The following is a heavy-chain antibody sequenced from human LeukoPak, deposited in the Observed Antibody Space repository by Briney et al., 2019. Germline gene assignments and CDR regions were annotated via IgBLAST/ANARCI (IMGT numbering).Heavy chain of an antibody. J-gene: IGHJ5*02. V-gene: IGHV4-59*01. CDR3: ARHVAVLDWFDP. CDR2: IYYSGST. CDR1: GGSISSYY. Sequence: PSETLSLTCTVSGGSISSYYWSWVRQPPGKGLEWIGYIYYSGSTNYNLSLKSRVTISVDTSKNQFSLKLSSMTAADTAMYYCARHVAVLDWFDPWGQGTLVTVSS. D-gene: IGHD6-19*01.